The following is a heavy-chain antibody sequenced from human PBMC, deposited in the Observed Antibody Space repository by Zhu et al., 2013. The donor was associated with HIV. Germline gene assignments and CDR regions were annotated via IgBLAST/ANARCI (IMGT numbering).Heavy chain of an antibody. J-gene: IGHJ4*02. CDR2: IHPYSGNT. CDR1: GYTFTSYY. Sequence: QVQLVQSGTEVKMPGASVKVSCKASGYTFTSYYMHWVRQAPGQGLEWMGWIHPYSGNTNYAQQFQDRLSVTRDTSISTFYMELTSLTSDDTAVYFCARDNNWGPDYWGQGTLITVSS. CDR3: ARDNNWGPDY. D-gene: IGHD7-27*01. V-gene: IGHV1-2*02.